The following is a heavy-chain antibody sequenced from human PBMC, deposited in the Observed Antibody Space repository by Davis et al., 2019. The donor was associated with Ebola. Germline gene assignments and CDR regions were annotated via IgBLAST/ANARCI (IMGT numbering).Heavy chain of an antibody. CDR3: ARGPMPSWYADYYKYGMDV. D-gene: IGHD6-13*01. Sequence: GESLKISCAASGFTFRDYWMTWVRQAPGKGPEWVASINRDGSETNHVDSVKGRFTISRDNNKESLYLQINSLRSEDTALYFCARGPMPSWYADYYKYGMDVWGQGTTVTASS. J-gene: IGHJ6*02. CDR1: GFTFRDYW. CDR2: INRDGSET. V-gene: IGHV3-7*03.